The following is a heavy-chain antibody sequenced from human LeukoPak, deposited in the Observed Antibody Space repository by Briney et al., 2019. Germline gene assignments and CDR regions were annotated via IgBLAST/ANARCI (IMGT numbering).Heavy chain of an antibody. CDR2: SGCCVST. Sequence: SGCCVSTYYAASVTGRVTISRENSKNTLYLQMNSLRAEDTAVYYCAKDQPFYSSSSGPDYWGQGTLVTVSS. D-gene: IGHD6-6*01. CDR3: AKDQPFYSSSSGPDY. V-gene: IGHV3-23*01. J-gene: IGHJ4*02.